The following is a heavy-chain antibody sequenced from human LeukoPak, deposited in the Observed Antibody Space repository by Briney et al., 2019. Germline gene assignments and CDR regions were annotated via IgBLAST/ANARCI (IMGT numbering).Heavy chain of an antibody. CDR1: GFTFSGSA. J-gene: IGHJ4*02. CDR3: TRPDSGSYNRDY. V-gene: IGHV3-73*01. Sequence: PGGSLRLSCAASGFTFSGSAMHWVRQASGKGLEWVGRIRSKANSYATAYAASVKGRFTISRDDSKNTAYLQMNSLKTEDTAVYYCTRPDSGSYNRDYWGQGTLVTVSS. D-gene: IGHD1-26*01. CDR2: IRSKANSYAT.